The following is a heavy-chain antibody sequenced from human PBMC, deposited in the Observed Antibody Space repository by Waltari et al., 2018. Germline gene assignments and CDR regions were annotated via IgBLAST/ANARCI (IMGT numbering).Heavy chain of an antibody. CDR1: GLTFSNYA. Sequence: EVQLLQSGGGLVHPGGSLRLSCAASGLTFSNYAMSWVRRAPGEGLEWVSSISGSGRGTYYADSVKGRFTISRDNSKNTLYLQMNSLTAEDTAVYYCAKEMETPSSGWVMGWFDPWGQGTLVTVSS. V-gene: IGHV3-23*01. CDR3: AKEMETPSSGWVMGWFDP. J-gene: IGHJ5*02. D-gene: IGHD6-19*01. CDR2: ISGSGRGT.